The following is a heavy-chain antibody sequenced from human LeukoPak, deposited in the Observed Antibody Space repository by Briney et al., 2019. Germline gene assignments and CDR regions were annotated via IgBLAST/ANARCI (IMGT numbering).Heavy chain of an antibody. D-gene: IGHD3-22*01. V-gene: IGHV4-39*01. Sequence: PSETLSLTCTVSGGSISSSSYYWVWIRQPPGKGLEWIGSLYYSGSTHYKPSLKSRVAIFVDTSKNQFSLRLGSVTAADAAVYYCARNYYDGSGYYFWGQGTQVTVSS. CDR1: GGSISSSSYY. CDR2: LYYSGST. CDR3: ARNYYDGSGYYF. J-gene: IGHJ4*02.